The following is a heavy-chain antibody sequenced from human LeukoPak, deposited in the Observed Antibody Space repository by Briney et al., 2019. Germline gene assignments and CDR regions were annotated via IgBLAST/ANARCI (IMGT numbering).Heavy chain of an antibody. D-gene: IGHD6-19*01. V-gene: IGHV3-30*02. CDR2: IRYDGSNK. CDR3: AREPGPYSSGWYSWFDY. CDR1: GFTFSSYG. J-gene: IGHJ4*02. Sequence: GGSLRLSCAASGFTFSSYGMHWVRQAPGKGLEWVAFIRYDGSNKYYADSVKGRFTISRDNSKNTLYLQMNSLRAEDTAVYYCAREPGPYSSGWYSWFDYWGQGTLVTVSS.